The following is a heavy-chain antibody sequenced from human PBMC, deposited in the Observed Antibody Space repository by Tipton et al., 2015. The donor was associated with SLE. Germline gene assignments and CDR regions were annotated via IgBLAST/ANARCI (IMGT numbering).Heavy chain of an antibody. Sequence: TLSLTCTVSGVSISNYYWSWIRQPPGKGLEWIGTIYYSGSTYYNPSLKSRVTISVDTSKSQFSLKLSSVTAADTAVYYCARLFSPTPYGDYVYFDYWGQGTLVTVSS. D-gene: IGHD4-17*01. CDR3: ARLFSPTPYGDYVYFDY. J-gene: IGHJ4*02. CDR1: GVSISNYY. CDR2: IYYSGST. V-gene: IGHV4-59*08.